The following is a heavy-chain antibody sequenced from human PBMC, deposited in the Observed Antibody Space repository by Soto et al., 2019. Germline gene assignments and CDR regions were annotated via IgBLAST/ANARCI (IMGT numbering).Heavy chain of an antibody. Sequence: GGSLRLSCAASGFTFSSYGMHWVRQAPGKGLEWVAVIWYDGSNKYYADSVKGRFTISRDNSKNTLYLQMNSLRAEDTAVYYCARDKAWRSFDYWGQGTLVTVSS. J-gene: IGHJ4*02. V-gene: IGHV3-33*01. CDR1: GFTFSSYG. CDR2: IWYDGSNK. CDR3: ARDKAWRSFDY.